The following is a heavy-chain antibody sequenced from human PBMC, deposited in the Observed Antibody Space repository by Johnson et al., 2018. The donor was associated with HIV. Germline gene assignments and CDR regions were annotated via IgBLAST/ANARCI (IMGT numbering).Heavy chain of an antibody. J-gene: IGHJ3*02. V-gene: IGHV3-7*01. Sequence: VQLVESGGGLVQPGGSLRLSCAASGFTFSSYWMSWVRQAPGKGLEWVANIKQDGSEKYYVDSVKGRFTISRDNAKNSLYLQMNSLRAEDTAVYYCARAPSYDSRARLGAFDIWGQGTMVTVS. D-gene: IGHD3-22*01. CDR1: GFTFSSYW. CDR3: ARAPSYDSRARLGAFDI. CDR2: IKQDGSEK.